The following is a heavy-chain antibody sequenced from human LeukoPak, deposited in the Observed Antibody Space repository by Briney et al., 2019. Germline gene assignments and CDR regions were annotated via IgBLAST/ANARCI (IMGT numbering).Heavy chain of an antibody. CDR3: ARPRGLGSGWPIDY. CDR1: GYTFTSYA. J-gene: IGHJ4*02. D-gene: IGHD6-19*01. V-gene: IGHV1-3*01. CDR2: TNAGNGNT. Sequence: ASVKVSCKASGYTFTSYAMHWVRQAPGQRLEWMGWTNAGNGNTKYSQKFQGRVTITRDTSASTAYMELGSLRSEDTAVFYCARPRGLGSGWPIDYWGQGTLVTVSS.